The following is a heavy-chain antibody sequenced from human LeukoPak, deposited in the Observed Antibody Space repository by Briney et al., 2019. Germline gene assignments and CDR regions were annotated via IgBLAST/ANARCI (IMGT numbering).Heavy chain of an antibody. D-gene: IGHD1-7*01. V-gene: IGHV3-9*01. CDR1: GFTFDDYA. J-gene: IGHJ6*02. CDR2: ISWNSGSI. Sequence: GGSLRLSCAASGFTFDDYAMHWVRQAPGEGLEWVSGISWNSGSIGYADSVKGRFTISRDNAKNSLYLQMNSLRAEDTALYYCAKDFRRELDGMDVWGQGTTVTVSS. CDR3: AKDFRRELDGMDV.